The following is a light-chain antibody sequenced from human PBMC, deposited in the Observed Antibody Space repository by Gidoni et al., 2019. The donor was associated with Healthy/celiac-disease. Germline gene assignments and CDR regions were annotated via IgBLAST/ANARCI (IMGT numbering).Light chain of an antibody. CDR1: SSNIGSGYG. V-gene: IGLV1-40*01. J-gene: IGLJ3*02. CDR2: GNS. Sequence: QSVLTQPTSVSGAQGQRVTISCTGSSSNIGSGYGVHWYQQLPGPAPKLLIYGNSNRPSGVPDRFSGSKSGTSASLAITGLQAEDEADYYCQSYDSSLSGWVFGGGTKLTVL. CDR3: QSYDSSLSGWV.